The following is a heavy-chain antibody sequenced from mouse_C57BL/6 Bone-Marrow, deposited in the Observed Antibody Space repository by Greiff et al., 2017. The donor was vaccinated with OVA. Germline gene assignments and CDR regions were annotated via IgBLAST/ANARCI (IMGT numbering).Heavy chain of an antibody. V-gene: IGHV14-4*01. CDR3: TVYYGSSYGFDY. CDR1: GFNIKDDY. D-gene: IGHD1-1*01. CDR2: IDPENGDT. J-gene: IGHJ2*01. Sequence: EVQLQQSGAELVRPGASVKLSCTASGFNIKDDYMHWVKQRPEQGLEWIGWIDPENGDTEYASKFQGKATITADTSSNTAYLQRSSLTSEDTAVYYCTVYYGSSYGFDYGGQGTTLTVSS.